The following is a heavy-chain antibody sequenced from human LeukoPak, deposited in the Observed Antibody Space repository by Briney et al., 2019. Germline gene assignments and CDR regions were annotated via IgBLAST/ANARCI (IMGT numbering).Heavy chain of an antibody. CDR2: VYYSGST. CDR1: GGSISGYY. CDR3: ARLAARGDYGGWFDP. D-gene: IGHD4-23*01. V-gene: IGHV4-59*08. J-gene: IGHJ5*02. Sequence: PSETLSLTCTVSGGSISGYYWSWIRQPPGKGLEWIGYVYYSGSTNYNPSLKSRVTISVDTSKNQFSLKLSSVTAADTAVYYCARLAARGDYGGWFDPWGQGTLVTASS.